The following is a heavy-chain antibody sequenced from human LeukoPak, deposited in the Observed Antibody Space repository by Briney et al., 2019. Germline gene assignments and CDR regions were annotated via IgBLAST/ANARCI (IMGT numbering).Heavy chain of an antibody. D-gene: IGHD2-15*01. CDR3: ARVIVVVVAERGNWFDP. CDR1: GYTFTGYY. J-gene: IGHJ5*02. Sequence: GASVKVSCKASGYTFTGYYMHWVRQAPGQGLEWMGWINPNSGGTNYAQKFQGRVTMTRDTSISTAYMELSRLRSDDTAVYYCARVIVVVVAERGNWFDPWGQGTLVTVSS. V-gene: IGHV1-2*02. CDR2: INPNSGGT.